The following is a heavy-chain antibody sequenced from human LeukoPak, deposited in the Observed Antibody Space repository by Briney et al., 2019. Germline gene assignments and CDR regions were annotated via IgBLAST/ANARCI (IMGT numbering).Heavy chain of an antibody. D-gene: IGHD3-22*01. J-gene: IGHJ4*02. CDR3: TRSGYRHPYHFDS. CDR1: GFTFSHAW. Sequence: QTGGSLRLSCAVSGFTFSHAWMSWVRQAPGKGLEWVSVLYTGGGTDHADSVKGRFTISRDNSKNTLSLQMNSLRAEDTAIYYCTRSGYRHPYHFDSWGQGTLVTVSS. V-gene: IGHV3-53*01. CDR2: LYTGGGT.